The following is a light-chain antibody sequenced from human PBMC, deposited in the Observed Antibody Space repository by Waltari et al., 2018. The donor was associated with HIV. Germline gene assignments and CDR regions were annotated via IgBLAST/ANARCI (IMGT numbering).Light chain of an antibody. CDR3: HQYYVPPFT. CDR2: WGS. J-gene: IGKJ3*01. CDR1: QSVLVRSTKRDSNY. Sequence: DIVTTQSPESLSLSLGERATITCKSSQSVLVRSTKRDSNYIAWYQHKPGQPPKWLFYWGSTRESGVPDRFSASVSGTDFTLTISCLQAEDVAVYYCHQYYVPPFTFGPGTRVDLK. V-gene: IGKV4-1*01.